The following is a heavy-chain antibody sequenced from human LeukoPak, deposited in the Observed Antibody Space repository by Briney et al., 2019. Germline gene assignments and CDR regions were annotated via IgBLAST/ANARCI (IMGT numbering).Heavy chain of an antibody. CDR1: GGSISSGDYY. CDR2: IYYSGST. CDR3: ARVSSGVYGDYVPFHFDY. D-gene: IGHD4-17*01. Sequence: NASQTLSLTCTVSGGSISSGDYYWSWIRQPPGKGLEWIGYIYYSGSTYYNPSLKSRVTISVDTSKNQFSLKLSSVTAADTAVYYCARVSSGVYGDYVPFHFDYWGQGTLVTVSS. J-gene: IGHJ4*02. V-gene: IGHV4-30-4*01.